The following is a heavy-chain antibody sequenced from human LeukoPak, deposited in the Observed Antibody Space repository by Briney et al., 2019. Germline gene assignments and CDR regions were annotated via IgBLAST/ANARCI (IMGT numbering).Heavy chain of an antibody. J-gene: IGHJ4*02. D-gene: IGHD6-13*01. CDR2: VRYSGTT. Sequence: NPSETLSLTRAVSGGSISSSSYFWGWIRQPPGKGLQWIGNVRYSGTTYYNPSLQSRVTMSIDTSKTQFSLKLTSVTAADTAVYYCARRRVGSSDVDYWGQGTLVTVSS. CDR3: ARRRVGSSDVDY. V-gene: IGHV4-39*01. CDR1: GGSISSSSYF.